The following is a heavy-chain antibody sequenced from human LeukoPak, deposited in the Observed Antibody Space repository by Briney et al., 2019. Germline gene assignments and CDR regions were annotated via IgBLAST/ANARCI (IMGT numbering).Heavy chain of an antibody. J-gene: IGHJ4*02. CDR1: GYTFTGYY. CDR3: ARGRDYYDSSGYYYVEYYFDY. D-gene: IGHD3-22*01. CDR2: INPKSGRT. V-gene: IGHV1-2*02. Sequence: ASVKVSCKASGYTFTGYYMHWVRQAPGQGLEWMGWINPKSGRTNYAQKFQGRVTMTRDTSISTAYMELSRLRSDDTAVYYCARGRDYYDSSGYYYVEYYFDYWGQGTLVTVSS.